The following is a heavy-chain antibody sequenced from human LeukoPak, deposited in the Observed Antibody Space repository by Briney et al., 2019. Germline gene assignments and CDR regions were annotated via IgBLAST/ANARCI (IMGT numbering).Heavy chain of an antibody. CDR1: GYTFTSYY. Sequence: ASVKVSCKASGYTFTSYYMHWVRQAPGQGLEWMGIINPSGGSTSYAQKFQGRVTMTRDMSTSTVYMELSSLRSEDTAVYYCARGEVYYGSGSYYTHFDYWGQGTLVTVSS. CDR3: ARGEVYYGSGSYYTHFDY. J-gene: IGHJ4*02. D-gene: IGHD3-10*01. V-gene: IGHV1-46*01. CDR2: INPSGGST.